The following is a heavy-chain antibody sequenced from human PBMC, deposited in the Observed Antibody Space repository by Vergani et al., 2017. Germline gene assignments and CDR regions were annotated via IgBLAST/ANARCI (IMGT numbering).Heavy chain of an antibody. CDR1: GFTFDDYA. CDR2: ISWNSGSI. D-gene: IGHD3-3*01. V-gene: IGHV3-9*01. J-gene: IGHJ6*02. Sequence: EVQLVESGGGLVQPGRSLRLSCAASGFTFDDYAMHWVRQAPGKGLEWVSGISWNSGSIGYADSVKGRFTISRDNAKNSLYLQMNSLRAEDTALYYCARGRSGGAGYYDFWRPYYYGMDVWGQGTTVTVSS. CDR3: ARGRSGGAGYYDFWRPYYYGMDV.